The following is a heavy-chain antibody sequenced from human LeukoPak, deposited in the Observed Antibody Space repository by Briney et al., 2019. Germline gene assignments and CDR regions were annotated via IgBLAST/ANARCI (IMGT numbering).Heavy chain of an antibody. D-gene: IGHD6-19*01. J-gene: IGHJ4*02. CDR1: GYTFTGYY. CDR3: ARAQNIAVAGFTGLGY. CDR2: INPNSGGT. Sequence: GASVKVSCKASGYTFTGYYMHWVRQAPGQGLEWMGWINPNSGGTNYAQKFQGRVTMTRDTSISTAYMELSRLRSDDTAVYYCARAQNIAVAGFTGLGYWGQGTLVTVSS. V-gene: IGHV1-2*02.